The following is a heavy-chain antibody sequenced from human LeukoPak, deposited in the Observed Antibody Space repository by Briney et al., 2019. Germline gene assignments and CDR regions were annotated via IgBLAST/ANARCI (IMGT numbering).Heavy chain of an antibody. J-gene: IGHJ5*02. CDR3: ARDFPGRYYGSGSYFWFDP. CDR1: GYTFTSYD. D-gene: IGHD3-10*01. CDR2: MNPNSGNT. V-gene: IGHV1-8*01. Sequence: ASVKVSCKASGYTFTSYDINWVRQATGQGLEWMGWMNPNSGNTGYAHQFQGRVTLTRNTSISTAYMELSSLRSEDTAVHYCARDFPGRYYGSGSYFWFDPWGQGTLVTVSS.